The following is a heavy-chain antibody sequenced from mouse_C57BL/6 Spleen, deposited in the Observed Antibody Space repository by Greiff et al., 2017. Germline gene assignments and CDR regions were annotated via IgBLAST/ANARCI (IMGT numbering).Heavy chain of an antibody. V-gene: IGHV1-39*01. CDR2: INPNYGTT. Sequence: EVQLQQSGPELVKPGASVKISCKASGYSFTDYNMNWVKQSNGKSLEWIGVINPNYGTTSYNQKFKGKATLTVDQSSSTAYMQPNSLTSEDSAVYYCAKGGDPFGYFDVWGTGTTVTVSS. CDR1: GYSFTDYN. CDR3: AKGGDPFGYFDV. J-gene: IGHJ1*03.